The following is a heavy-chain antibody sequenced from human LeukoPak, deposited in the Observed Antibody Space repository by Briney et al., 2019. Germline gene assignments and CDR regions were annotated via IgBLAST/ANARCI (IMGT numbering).Heavy chain of an antibody. Sequence: KASETLSLTCTVSGGSISSYYWSWIRQPPGKGLEWIGYIYYSGSTNYNPSLKSRVTISVDTSKNQFSLKLSSVTAADTAVYYCARLSVSDILTGANPNWFDPWGQGTLVTVSS. D-gene: IGHD3-9*01. V-gene: IGHV4-59*08. CDR3: ARLSVSDILTGANPNWFDP. CDR1: GGSISSYY. CDR2: IYYSGST. J-gene: IGHJ5*02.